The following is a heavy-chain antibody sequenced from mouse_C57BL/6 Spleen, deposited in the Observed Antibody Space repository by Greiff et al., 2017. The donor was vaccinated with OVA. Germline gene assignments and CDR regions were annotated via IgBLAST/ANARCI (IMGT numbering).Heavy chain of an antibody. CDR2: ISYDGSN. J-gene: IGHJ1*03. Sequence: EVQLVESGPGLVKPSQSLSLTCSVTGYSITSGYYWNWIRQFPGNKLEWMGYISYDGSNNYNPSLKNRISITRDTSKNQFCLKLNSVTTEDTATYDCASSPRGYWYFDVWGTGTTVTVSS. V-gene: IGHV3-6*01. CDR1: GYSITSGYY. CDR3: ASSPRGYWYFDV.